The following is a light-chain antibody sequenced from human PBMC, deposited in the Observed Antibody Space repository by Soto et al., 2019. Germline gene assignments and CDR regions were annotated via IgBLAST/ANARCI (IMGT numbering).Light chain of an antibody. CDR1: QSVSSSY. Sequence: EIVLTQSPGTLSLSPGERATLSCRASQSVSSSYLAWYQQKPGQAPRLLIYGASSRANGIPDRFSGSGSGTVFTLTIGSLEPEDFAVYYCHHYRDTFGQGTRLEIK. J-gene: IGKJ5*01. CDR2: GAS. V-gene: IGKV3-20*01. CDR3: HHYRDT.